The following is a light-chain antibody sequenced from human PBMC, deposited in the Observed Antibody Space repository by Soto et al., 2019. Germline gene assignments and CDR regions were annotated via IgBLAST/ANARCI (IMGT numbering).Light chain of an antibody. CDR2: SAS. CDR1: QGVGSTY. J-gene: IGKJ5*01. Sequence: GLKQSPGTLSLSQGERATLSCRVSQGVGSTYLAWYQQKPGQAPRLLIYSASSRATGIPDRFSGSGSGTDFSLTISRLEPEDFAVYHCQQYSSSLRTFGQGTRLEI. V-gene: IGKV3-20*01. CDR3: QQYSSSLRT.